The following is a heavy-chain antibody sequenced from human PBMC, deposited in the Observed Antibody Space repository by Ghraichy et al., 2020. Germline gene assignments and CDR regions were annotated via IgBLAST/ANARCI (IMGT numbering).Heavy chain of an antibody. Sequence: ESLNISCKASGYTFTNYWNVWVRQMPGEGLEWMGIVYPGDSDTRYRPSFQGHVTISADKSTGTAYLQWTSLKASDTAMYFCAREDTYGSALHYWGQGTLVTVSS. V-gene: IGHV5-51*01. CDR1: GYTFTNYW. J-gene: IGHJ4*02. CDR3: AREDTYGSALHY. CDR2: VYPGDSDT. D-gene: IGHD3-10*01.